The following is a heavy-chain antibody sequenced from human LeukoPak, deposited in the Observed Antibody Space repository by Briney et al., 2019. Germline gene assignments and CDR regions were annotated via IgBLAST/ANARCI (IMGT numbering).Heavy chain of an antibody. CDR1: GFTFTKYW. V-gene: IGHV3-7*01. CDR3: AREVWGPEY. D-gene: IGHD1-14*01. CDR2: IKQDGSDK. Sequence: GDSLRLSCAASGFTFTKYWMTWVRQAPGKGLEWVGNIKQDGSDKNYMDSVKGRFTISRDNTKNSVYLQMSSLRAEDTTVYYCAREVWGPEYWGQGTLVTVSS. J-gene: IGHJ4*02.